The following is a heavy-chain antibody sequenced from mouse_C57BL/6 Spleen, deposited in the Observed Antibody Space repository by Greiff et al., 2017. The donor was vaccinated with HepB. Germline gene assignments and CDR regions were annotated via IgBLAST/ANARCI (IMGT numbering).Heavy chain of an antibody. Sequence: QVQLQQPGAELVMPGASVKLSCKASGYTFTSYWMHWVKQRPGQGLEWIGEIDPSDSYTNYNRKFKGKSTLTVDKSSSTAYMQLSSLTSEDSAVYYCARRSYGYDDYAMDYWGQGTSVTVSS. CDR1: GYTFTSYW. CDR3: ARRSYGYDDYAMDY. J-gene: IGHJ4*01. CDR2: IDPSDSYT. V-gene: IGHV1-69*01. D-gene: IGHD2-2*01.